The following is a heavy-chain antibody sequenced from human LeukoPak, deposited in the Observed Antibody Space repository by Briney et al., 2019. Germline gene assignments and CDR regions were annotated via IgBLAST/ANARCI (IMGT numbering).Heavy chain of an antibody. CDR1: GFTFSSYG. Sequence: GGTLRLSCAASGFTFSSYGMSWVRQAPGKGLEWVSAISGSGGSTYYADSVKGRFTISRDNSKNTLYLQMMSLRAEDTAVYYCAKFFYDDRSWFGPWGQGTLVTVSS. CDR3: AKFFYDDRSWFGP. CDR2: ISGSGGST. D-gene: IGHD3-22*01. J-gene: IGHJ5*02. V-gene: IGHV3-23*01.